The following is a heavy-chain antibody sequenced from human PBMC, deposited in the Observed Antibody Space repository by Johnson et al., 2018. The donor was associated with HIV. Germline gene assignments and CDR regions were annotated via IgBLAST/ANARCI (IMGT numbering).Heavy chain of an antibody. CDR2: ISYDGSNK. D-gene: IGHD1-26*01. CDR3: ARVRRSGTYYVDAFDI. Sequence: QVQLVESGGGLVQPGGSLRLSCAASGFTFSSYWMSWIRQAPGKGLEWVAVISYDGSNKYYADSVTGRFTISRDNSKNTLYLQMNSLRAEDTAVYYCARVRRSGTYYVDAFDIWGQGTMVTVSS. V-gene: IGHV3-30*03. J-gene: IGHJ3*02. CDR1: GFTFSSYW.